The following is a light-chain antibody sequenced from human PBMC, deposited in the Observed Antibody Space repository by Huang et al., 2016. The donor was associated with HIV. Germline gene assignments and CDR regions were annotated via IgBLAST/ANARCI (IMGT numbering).Light chain of an antibody. J-gene: IGKJ5*01. CDR2: DAS. CDR1: QSVSEY. V-gene: IGKV3-11*01. CDR3: QQRRNSIT. Sequence: EIVLTQSPATLSLSPGERVTLSCRASQSVSEYLAWYQHKRGQAPRLLIYDASNRATGIPARFSGCGSWTDFTLTIRSLEPEDFAVYYCQQRRNSITFGQGTRLEIK.